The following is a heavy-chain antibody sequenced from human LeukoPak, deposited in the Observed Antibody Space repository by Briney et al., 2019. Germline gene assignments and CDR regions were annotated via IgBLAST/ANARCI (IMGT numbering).Heavy chain of an antibody. CDR2: ISGSGGST. CDR3: ARQGRRIAAAGPIDY. J-gene: IGHJ4*02. CDR1: GFTFSSYA. D-gene: IGHD6-13*01. Sequence: RAGGSLRPSCAASGFTFSSYAMSWVRQAPGKGPEWVSAISGSGGSTYYADSVKGRFTISRDNSKNTLYLQMNSLRAEDTAVYYCARQGRRIAAAGPIDYWGQGTLVTVSS. V-gene: IGHV3-23*01.